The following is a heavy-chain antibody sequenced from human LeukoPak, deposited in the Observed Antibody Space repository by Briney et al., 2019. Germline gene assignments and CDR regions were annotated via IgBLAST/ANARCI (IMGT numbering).Heavy chain of an antibody. V-gene: IGHV4-39*07. J-gene: IGHJ5*02. Sequence: SETLSLTCTVSGGSISSSSYYWGWIRQPPGKGLEWIGEIDHSGSTNYNPSLKSRVTISVDTSKNQFSLKLSSVTAADTAVYYCARGRSQRRDGYKALPWGQGTLVTVSS. D-gene: IGHD5-24*01. CDR1: GGSISSSSYY. CDR2: IDHSGST. CDR3: ARGRSQRRDGYKALP.